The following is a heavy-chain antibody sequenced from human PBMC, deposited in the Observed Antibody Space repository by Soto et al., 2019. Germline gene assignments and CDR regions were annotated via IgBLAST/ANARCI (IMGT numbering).Heavy chain of an antibody. J-gene: IGHJ4*02. V-gene: IGHV3-23*01. D-gene: IGHD2-2*01. CDR2: ISGSGGST. Sequence: GGSLRLSCAASGFTFSSYAMSWVRQAPGKGLEWVSAISGSGGSTYYADSVKGRFTISRDNSKNTLYLQMNSLRAEDTAVYYCAKDRTSCGLSPFYFDYWGQGTLVTVSS. CDR1: GFTFSSYA. CDR3: AKDRTSCGLSPFYFDY.